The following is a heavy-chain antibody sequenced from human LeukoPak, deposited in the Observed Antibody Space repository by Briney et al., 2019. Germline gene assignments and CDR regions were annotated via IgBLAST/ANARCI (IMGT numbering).Heavy chain of an antibody. CDR3: VKDLHFWSAGDY. J-gene: IGHJ4*02. D-gene: IGHD3-3*02. CDR1: GFTSSSNA. V-gene: IGHV3-23*01. CDR2: IGSSAGSI. Sequence: GGSLRLSCAASGFTSSSNAMSWVRQAPGKGLEWVSGIGSSAGSIHYADSVKGRFTISRDNSKNTLYLEMNSLRAEDTAVYYCVKDLHFWSAGDYWGQGTLVTVSS.